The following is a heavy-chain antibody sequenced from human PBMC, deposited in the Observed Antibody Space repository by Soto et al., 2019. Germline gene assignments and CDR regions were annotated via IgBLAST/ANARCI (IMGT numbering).Heavy chain of an antibody. CDR3: ARSHPRGYEYWFDP. D-gene: IGHD5-18*01. J-gene: IGHJ5*02. Sequence: SSVKVSCKASGGTFSSYGISWVRQAPGQGLEWMGGIIPMFGTPNDAQKFQDRVTITADESTSTAYMELSSLTSEYTAVYYCARSHPRGYEYWFDPWGQGALVTVSS. CDR1: GGTFSSYG. CDR2: IIPMFGTP. V-gene: IGHV1-69*13.